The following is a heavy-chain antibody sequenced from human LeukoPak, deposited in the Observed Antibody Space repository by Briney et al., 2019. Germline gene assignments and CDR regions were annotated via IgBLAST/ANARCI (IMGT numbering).Heavy chain of an antibody. CDR3: ARGRRWLQLGFDY. Sequence: SETLSLTYAVYGGSFSGYYWSWIRQPPGKGLEWIGEINHSGSTNYNPSLKSRVTISVDTSKNQFSLKLSSVTAADTAVYYCARGRRWLQLGFDYWGQGTLVTVSS. D-gene: IGHD5-24*01. CDR1: GGSFSGYY. CDR2: INHSGST. V-gene: IGHV4-34*01. J-gene: IGHJ4*02.